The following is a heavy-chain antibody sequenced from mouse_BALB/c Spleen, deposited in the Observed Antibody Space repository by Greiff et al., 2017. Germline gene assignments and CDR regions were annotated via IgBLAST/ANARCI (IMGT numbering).Heavy chain of an antibody. J-gene: IGHJ3*01. Sequence: EVKLQESGGGLVQPGGSLKLSCAASGFTFSSYAMSWVRQTPEKRLEWVASISSGGSTYYPDSVKGRFTISRDNARNILYLQMSSLRSEDTAMYYCARVYDGYYEAWFAYWGQGTLVTVSA. CDR3: ARVYDGYYEAWFAY. V-gene: IGHV5-6-5*01. CDR1: GFTFSSYA. D-gene: IGHD2-3*01. CDR2: ISSGGST.